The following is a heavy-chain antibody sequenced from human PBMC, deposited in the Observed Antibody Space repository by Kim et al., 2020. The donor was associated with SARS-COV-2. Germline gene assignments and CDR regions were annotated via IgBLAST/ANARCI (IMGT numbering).Heavy chain of an antibody. D-gene: IGHD6-13*01. CDR3: ARDSAGGTYYFDY. V-gene: IGHV3-33*01. Sequence: YADSGKGRFTISRDNSKNTLYLQMNSLRAEDTAVYYCARDSAGGTYYFDYWGQGTLVTVSS. J-gene: IGHJ4*02.